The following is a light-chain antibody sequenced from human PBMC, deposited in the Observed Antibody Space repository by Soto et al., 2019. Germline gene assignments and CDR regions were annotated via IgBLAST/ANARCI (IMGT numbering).Light chain of an antibody. Sequence: EIVGTQSPSTLSWCRGEMATLSCRASQNINRYLAWYHQKPGQPPRLLIYDASTRATGIPARFSGSGSGTDFTLTISSLEPEDFAVYYCQQRSNWPITFGQGTRLEIK. CDR3: QQRSNWPIT. V-gene: IGKV3-11*01. CDR1: QNINRY. CDR2: DAS. J-gene: IGKJ5*01.